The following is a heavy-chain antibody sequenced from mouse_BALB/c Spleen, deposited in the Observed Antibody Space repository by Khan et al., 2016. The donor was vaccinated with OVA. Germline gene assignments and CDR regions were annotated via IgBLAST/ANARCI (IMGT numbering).Heavy chain of an antibody. D-gene: IGHD1-1*01. Sequence: VQLQQSGPELVRPGASVKISCKAFGYSFTGYFMNWVMQSHGKSLEWIGRINPHIGETFYNQRFKDKATLTVDDSSSTAHMELRSLASEDSAVYYCTRIYRSDFDYWGQGTTLTVSS. V-gene: IGHV1-20*02. CDR2: INPHIGET. J-gene: IGHJ2*01. CDR1: GYSFTGYF. CDR3: TRIYRSDFDY.